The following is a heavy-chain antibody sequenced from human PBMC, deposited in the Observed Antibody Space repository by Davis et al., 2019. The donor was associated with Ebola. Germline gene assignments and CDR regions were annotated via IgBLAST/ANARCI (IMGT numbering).Heavy chain of an antibody. J-gene: IGHJ4*02. CDR1: GYTFTEHF. D-gene: IGHD2-15*01. CDR2: INAANGNA. CDR3: ARGFCSGYSCYLFDY. Sequence: AASVKVSCKASGYTFTEHFMHWVRQAPGQRLELMGWINAANGNAKYSQKFQGRVTMTRDTSTSTVYMDLSGLRSEDTAVYYCARGFCSGYSCYLFDYWGQGTLVTVSS. V-gene: IGHV1-3*01.